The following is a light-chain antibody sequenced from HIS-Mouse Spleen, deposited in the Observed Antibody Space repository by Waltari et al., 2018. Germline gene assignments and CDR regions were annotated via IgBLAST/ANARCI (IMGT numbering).Light chain of an antibody. V-gene: IGLV3-10*01. CDR3: YSTDSSGNHRV. J-gene: IGLJ2*01. CDR2: EDS. CDR1: SLPNKY. Sequence: SYELTQPPSVSVSPAQTARITCPGDSLPNKYAYLYQQKSGQAPVLVIYEDSKRPSGIPERFSGSSSGTMATLTISGAQVEDEADYYCYSTDSSGNHRVFGGGTKLTVL.